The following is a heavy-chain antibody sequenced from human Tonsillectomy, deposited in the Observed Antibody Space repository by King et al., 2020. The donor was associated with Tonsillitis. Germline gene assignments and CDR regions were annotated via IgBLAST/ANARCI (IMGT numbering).Heavy chain of an antibody. D-gene: IGHD3-10*01. V-gene: IGHV3-9*01. CDR3: AKDLGEGSGSYYYGMDV. J-gene: IGHJ6*02. CDR2: ISWNSGSI. CDR1: GFTFNNYA. Sequence: VQLVESGGGLVQPGRSLRLSCAASGFTFNNYAMHWVRQAPGKGLEWGSAISWNSGSIAYADSVKGRFTISRDNAKNSLYLRVTSLRAEDTALYYCAKDLGEGSGSYYYGMDVWGQGTTVTVSS.